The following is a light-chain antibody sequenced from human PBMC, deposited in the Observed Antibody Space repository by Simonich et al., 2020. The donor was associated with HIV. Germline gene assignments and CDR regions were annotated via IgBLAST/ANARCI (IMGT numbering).Light chain of an antibody. J-gene: IGKJ4*01. Sequence: DIVMTQSPDSLAVSLGERATINCKSSQSVLYNSNNKNYLAWYQQKPGQPPKLLIYWASTRESGVPDRFSGSGSGTDVTLTISSLQAEDVAIYYCQQYYSTPPTFGGGTKVEIK. V-gene: IGKV4-1*01. CDR3: QQYYSTPPT. CDR1: QSVLYNSNNKNY. CDR2: WAS.